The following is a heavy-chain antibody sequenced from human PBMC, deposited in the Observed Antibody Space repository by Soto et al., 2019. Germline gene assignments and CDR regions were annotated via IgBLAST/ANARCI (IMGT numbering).Heavy chain of an antibody. CDR3: ASGNNVAFFVY. D-gene: IGHD1-26*01. J-gene: IGHJ4*02. V-gene: IGHV3-11*01. CDR1: GFTFSDYY. CDR2: ISSRSSTI. Sequence: QVQLVESGGGLVKPGGSLRLSCAASGFTFSDYYMSWIRQAPGKGLEGVPYISSRSSTIFYADSVKGRFTISRDNVKNSLYLQMNTLRAEDTAVYYCASGNNVAFFVYCGPGILGTVSS.